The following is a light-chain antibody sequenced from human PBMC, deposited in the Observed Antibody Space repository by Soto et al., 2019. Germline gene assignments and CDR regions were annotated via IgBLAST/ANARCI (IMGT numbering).Light chain of an antibody. Sequence: DIQMTQSPSTLSASVGDTVTITCRASQSVSDSLAWYQVKPGEAPKLLIFDVSNLETGVPSRFRGSGSGTEFSLTIRGLQPDDFATYYRQQYDYSRTFGQGTKVDIK. J-gene: IGKJ1*01. CDR3: QQYDYSRT. V-gene: IGKV1-5*01. CDR1: QSVSDS. CDR2: DVS.